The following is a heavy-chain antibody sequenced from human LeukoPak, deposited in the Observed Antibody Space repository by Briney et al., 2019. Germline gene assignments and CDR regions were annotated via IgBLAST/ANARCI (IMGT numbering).Heavy chain of an antibody. CDR3: ARDLGDVVVVVAANWFGP. J-gene: IGHJ5*02. CDR1: GFTFDDYA. Sequence: GGSLRLSCAASGFTFDDYAMHWVRQAPGKGLEWVSGISWNSGSIGYADSVKGRFTISRDNAKNSLYLQMNSLRAEDTAVYYCARDLGDVVVVVAANWFGPWGQGTLVTVSS. V-gene: IGHV3-9*01. D-gene: IGHD2-15*01. CDR2: ISWNSGSI.